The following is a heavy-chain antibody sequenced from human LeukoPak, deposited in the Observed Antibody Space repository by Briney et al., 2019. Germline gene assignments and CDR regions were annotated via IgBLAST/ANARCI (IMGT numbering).Heavy chain of an antibody. CDR2: IWYDGSNK. CDR3: ARVMVRGVPYFDY. D-gene: IGHD3-10*01. J-gene: IGHJ4*02. V-gene: IGHV3-33*01. CDR1: GFTISSYG. Sequence: PGGSQRLSCAASGFTISSYGMHWVRQAPGKGLEWVAVIWYDGSNKYYADSVKGRFTISRDNSKNTLYLQMNSLRAEDTAVYYCARVMVRGVPYFDYWGQGTLVTVSS.